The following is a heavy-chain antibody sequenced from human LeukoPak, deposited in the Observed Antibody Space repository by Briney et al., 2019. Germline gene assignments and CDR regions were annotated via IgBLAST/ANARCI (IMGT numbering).Heavy chain of an antibody. CDR1: GLTFDDYA. J-gene: IGHJ4*02. CDR2: ISWNSGSI. Sequence: GRSLRLSCAASGLTFDDYAMHWVRHAPGKGLEWVSGISWNSGSIGYADSVKGRFTISRDNAKNSLYLQMNSLRAEDTALYYCAKDLDYWGQGTLVTVSS. CDR3: AKDLDY. V-gene: IGHV3-9*01.